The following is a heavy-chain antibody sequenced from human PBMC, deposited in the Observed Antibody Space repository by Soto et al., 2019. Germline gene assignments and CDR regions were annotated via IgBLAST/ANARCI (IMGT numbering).Heavy chain of an antibody. D-gene: IGHD6-13*01. CDR2: FDPEDGET. J-gene: IGHJ4*02. CDR1: GYTLTELS. V-gene: IGHV1-24*01. Sequence: ASVKVSFKVSGYTLTELSMHWVRQAPGKGLEWMGGFDPEDGETIYAQKFQGRVTMTEDTSTDTAYMELSSLRSEDTAVYYCATVSAASAAVDYWGQGTLVTVSS. CDR3: ATVSAASAAVDY.